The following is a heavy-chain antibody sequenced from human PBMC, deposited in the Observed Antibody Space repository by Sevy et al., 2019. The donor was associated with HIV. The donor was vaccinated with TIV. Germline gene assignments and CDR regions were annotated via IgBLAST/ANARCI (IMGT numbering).Heavy chain of an antibody. CDR3: ASDYYDSSGYFGFAFDI. CDR1: GFTFSSYS. CDR2: ISSSSSYI. J-gene: IGHJ3*02. D-gene: IGHD3-22*01. Sequence: GGSLRLSCAASGFTFSSYSMNWVRQAPGKGLEWVSSISSSSSYIYYEDSVKGGFIIPRDNAKNSLYLQMNSLRAEDTDVYYFASDYYDSSGYFGFAFDIWGQGTMVTVSS. V-gene: IGHV3-21*01.